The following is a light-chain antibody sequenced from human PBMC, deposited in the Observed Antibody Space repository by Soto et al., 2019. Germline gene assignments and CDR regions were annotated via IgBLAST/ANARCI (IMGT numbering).Light chain of an antibody. CDR1: QSVNSN. V-gene: IGKV3-20*01. CDR2: GAS. CDR3: QQYGSSPPT. J-gene: IGKJ5*01. Sequence: EIVMTQSPATLSVSPVERATLSCRASQSVNSNLAWYQQKPGQAPRLLIYGASTRATGIPDRFSGSGSGTDFTLTISRLEPEDFAVYYCQQYGSSPPTFGQGTRLEIK.